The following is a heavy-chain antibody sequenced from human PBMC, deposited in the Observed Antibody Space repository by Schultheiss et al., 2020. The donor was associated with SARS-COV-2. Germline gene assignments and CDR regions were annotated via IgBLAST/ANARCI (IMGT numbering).Heavy chain of an antibody. CDR2: INPNSGGT. CDR1: GYTFTGYY. J-gene: IGHJ5*02. CDR3: ARVAFSGWFQGNWFDP. V-gene: IGHV1-2*04. Sequence: ASVKVSCKASGYTFTGYYMHWVRQAPGQGLEWMGWINPNSGGTNYAQKFQGWVTMTRDTSISTAYMELSRLRSDDTAVYYCARVAFSGWFQGNWFDPWGPGTLVTVSS. D-gene: IGHD6-19*01.